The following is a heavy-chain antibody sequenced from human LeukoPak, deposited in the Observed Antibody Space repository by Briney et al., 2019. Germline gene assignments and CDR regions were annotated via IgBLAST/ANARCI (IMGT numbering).Heavy chain of an antibody. CDR1: GDSISSHY. Sequence: SETLSLTCTVSGDSISSHYWSWIRQPPGKGLEWIGCIYCSGSTNYNPSLKSRITISVDTSNKQFSLKLSSVTAADTAVYYCARSVVTLYWYFDLWGRGTLVTVSS. CDR3: ARSVVTLYWYFDL. J-gene: IGHJ2*01. V-gene: IGHV4-59*11. D-gene: IGHD4-23*01. CDR2: IYCSGST.